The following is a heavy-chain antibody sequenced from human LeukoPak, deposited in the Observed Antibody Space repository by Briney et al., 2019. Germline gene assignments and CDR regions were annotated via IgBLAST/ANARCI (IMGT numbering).Heavy chain of an antibody. CDR1: GFTCSDYA. CDR2: ISSSRGVAI. V-gene: IGHV3-48*04. Sequence: PGGSLRLSCAASGFTCSDYAMNWVRQAPGRGLEWVAYISSSRGVAIYYPDSVRGRFTISRDDAKNSLFLQMHSLRAEDTAVYYCARDNGDGSTWRDPYYFDYWGQGTLVTVSS. J-gene: IGHJ4*02. D-gene: IGHD5-24*01. CDR3: ARDNGDGSTWRDPYYFDY.